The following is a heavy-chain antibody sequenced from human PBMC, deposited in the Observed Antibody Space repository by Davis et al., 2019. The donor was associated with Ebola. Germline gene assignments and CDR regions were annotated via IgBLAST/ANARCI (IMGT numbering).Heavy chain of an antibody. J-gene: IGHJ4*02. V-gene: IGHV4-4*02. Sequence: MPSETLSLTCDVSGASISSRNWWCWVRQSPGKGLEWIGEIYHSGATNYNPSLKSRATISVDKSKNQFSLQLSSVTAADTAVYYCARDYWEGQEMIYFDHWGQGALVTVSS. CDR2: IYHSGAT. CDR1: GASISSRNW. CDR3: ARDYWEGQEMIYFDH. D-gene: IGHD1-26*01.